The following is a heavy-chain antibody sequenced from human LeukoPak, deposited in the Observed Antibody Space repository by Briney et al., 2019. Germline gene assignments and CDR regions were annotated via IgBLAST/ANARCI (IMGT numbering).Heavy chain of an antibody. CDR3: ARGREYYGSGSYYNARYGNWFDP. V-gene: IGHV4-34*01. J-gene: IGHJ5*02. CDR2: INHSGST. Sequence: NPSETLSLTCAVYGGSFSGYYWSWIRQPPGKGLEWIGEINHSGSTNYNPSLKSRVTISVDTSKNQFSLKLSSVTAADTAVYYCARGREYYGSGSYYNARYGNWFDPWGQGTLVTVSS. D-gene: IGHD3-10*01. CDR1: GGSFSGYY.